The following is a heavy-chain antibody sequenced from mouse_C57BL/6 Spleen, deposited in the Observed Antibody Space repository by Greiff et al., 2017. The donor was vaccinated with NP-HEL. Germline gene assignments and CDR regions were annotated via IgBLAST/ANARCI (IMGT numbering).Heavy chain of an antibody. CDR1: GYAFSSSW. V-gene: IGHV1-82*01. CDR3: ARDGYYLYFDY. CDR2: IYPGDGDT. Sequence: QVQLQQSGPELVKPGASVKISCKASGYAFSSSWMNWVKQRPGKGLEWIGRIYPGDGDTNYNGKFKGKATLTADKSSSTAYMQLSSLTSDDSAVYFCARDGYYLYFDYWGQGTTLTVSS. J-gene: IGHJ2*01. D-gene: IGHD2-3*01.